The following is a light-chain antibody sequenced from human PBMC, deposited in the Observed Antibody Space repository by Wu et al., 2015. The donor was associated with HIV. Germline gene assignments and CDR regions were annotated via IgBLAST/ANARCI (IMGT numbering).Light chain of an antibody. V-gene: IGKV3-20*01. Sequence: EIVLTQSPGTLSLSPGERATLSCRASQSVSSSYLAWYQQKPGQAPRLLIYGASSRATGIPDRFSGSGSGTDFTLIISRLEPEDVAVYYCQQHGSSPWTFGQGTKVEIK. J-gene: IGKJ1*01. CDR2: GAS. CDR3: QQHGSSPWT. CDR1: QSVSSSY.